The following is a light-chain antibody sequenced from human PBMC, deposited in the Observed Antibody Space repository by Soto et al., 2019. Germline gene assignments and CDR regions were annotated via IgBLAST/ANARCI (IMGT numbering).Light chain of an antibody. CDR1: SSDVGGYNS. Sequence: QSALTQPRSVSGSPGQSVTISCTGTSSDVGGYNSVSWYQQHPGKAPKLMIYDVSKRPSGVPDRFSGSKSGNTASLTISGLQAEDEADYHCCSYAGSPYVFGTGTKLTVL. CDR3: CSYAGSPYV. J-gene: IGLJ1*01. CDR2: DVS. V-gene: IGLV2-11*01.